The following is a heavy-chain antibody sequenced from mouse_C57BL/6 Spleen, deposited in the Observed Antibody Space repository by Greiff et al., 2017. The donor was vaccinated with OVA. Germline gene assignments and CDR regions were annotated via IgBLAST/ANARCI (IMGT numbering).Heavy chain of an antibody. Sequence: EVHLVESGEGLVKPGGSLKLSCAASGFTFSSYAMSWVRQTPEKRLEWVAYISSGGDYIYYADTVKGRFTISRDNARNTLYLQMSSLKSEDTAMYYCTRGGTTVRRCYFDYWGQGTTLTVSS. CDR3: TRGGTTVRRCYFDY. CDR1: GFTFSSYA. D-gene: IGHD1-1*01. CDR2: ISSGGDYI. V-gene: IGHV5-9-1*02. J-gene: IGHJ2*01.